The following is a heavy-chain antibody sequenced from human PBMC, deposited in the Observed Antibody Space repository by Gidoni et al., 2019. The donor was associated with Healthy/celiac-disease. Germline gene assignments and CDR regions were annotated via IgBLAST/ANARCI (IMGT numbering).Heavy chain of an antibody. J-gene: IGHJ4*02. CDR3: ARYDYGGLDY. Sequence: EVQLVESGGGLVQPGGSLRLSCAASGFTFSSYWMCWVRQAPGKGLEWVANIEQDGSEKYYVDAVKGRFTITRDNAKNSLYLKMNSLRAEDTAVYYCARYDYGGLDYWGQGTLVTVSS. CDR1: GFTFSSYW. V-gene: IGHV3-7*01. CDR2: IEQDGSEK. D-gene: IGHD3-16*01.